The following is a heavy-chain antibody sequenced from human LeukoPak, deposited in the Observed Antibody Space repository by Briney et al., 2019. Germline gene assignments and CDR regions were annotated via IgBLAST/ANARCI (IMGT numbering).Heavy chain of an antibody. Sequence: PGGSLRLSCETSGFIFSNCWMTWVRQAPGKGLVWVSRINSDGSSTSYADSVKGRFTISRDNAKNTLYVQMNSLRAEDTAVYYCARGDYGGYYYYGMDVWGQGTTVTVSS. CDR1: GFIFSNCW. D-gene: IGHD4-23*01. CDR2: INSDGSST. V-gene: IGHV3-74*01. J-gene: IGHJ6*02. CDR3: ARGDYGGYYYYGMDV.